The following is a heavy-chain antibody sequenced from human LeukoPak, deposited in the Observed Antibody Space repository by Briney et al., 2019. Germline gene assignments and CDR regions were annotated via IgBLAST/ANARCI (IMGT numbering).Heavy chain of an antibody. D-gene: IGHD5-24*01. V-gene: IGHV4-39*01. CDR3: ARQMATIKDDAFDI. CDR2: IYYRGST. CDR1: GGSISSRSYY. J-gene: IGHJ3*02. Sequence: SETLSLTCTVSGGSISSRSYYWGWLRQPPGRGGEGVGSIYYRGSTYYNPSLKSRVTISVDTSKNQFSLKLSSVTAADTAVYYCARQMATIKDDAFDIWGQGTMVTVSS.